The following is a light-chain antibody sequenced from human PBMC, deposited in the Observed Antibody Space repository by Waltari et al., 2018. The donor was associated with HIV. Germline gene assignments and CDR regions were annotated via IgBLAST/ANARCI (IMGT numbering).Light chain of an antibody. Sequence: SYELTQPPSVSVSPGQTASITCPGDKLGDKYACWYQQKPGQSPVPVIYEDFKRPSGIPERFSGSNSGNTATLTIRGTQAMDEADYYCQAWDSSAVLFGGGTKLTVL. CDR1: KLGDKY. CDR2: EDF. CDR3: QAWDSSAVL. J-gene: IGLJ2*01. V-gene: IGLV3-1*01.